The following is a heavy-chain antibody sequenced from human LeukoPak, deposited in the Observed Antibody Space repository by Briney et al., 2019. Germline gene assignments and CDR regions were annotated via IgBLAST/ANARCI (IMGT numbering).Heavy chain of an antibody. D-gene: IGHD2-8*01. CDR2: INPNSGGT. CDR3: AVVLMVYAVLFSYYYMDV. CDR1: GYTFTGYY. V-gene: IGHV1-2*02. J-gene: IGHJ6*03. Sequence: ASVKVSCKASGYTFTGYYMHWVRQAPGQGLEWMGWINPNSGGTNYAQKFQGRVTMTRDTSISTAYMELSRLRSDDTAVYYLAVVLMVYAVLFSYYYMDVWGKGTTVTVSS.